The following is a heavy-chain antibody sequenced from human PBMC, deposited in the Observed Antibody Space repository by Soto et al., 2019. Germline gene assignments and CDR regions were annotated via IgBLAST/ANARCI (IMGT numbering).Heavy chain of an antibody. CDR2: VYHSGST. J-gene: IGHJ6*02. CDR3: ARTYSSSYSRYPVYYGMDV. CDR1: GDSISSYF. D-gene: IGHD3-22*01. Sequence: SETLSLTCTVSGDSISSYFWSWIRQPPGKGLEWIGCVYHSGSTNYSPPLKRRVSISVDTSKNQFSLRLTSVTAADTAVYYCARTYSSSYSRYPVYYGMDVWGQGTTVT. V-gene: IGHV4-59*01.